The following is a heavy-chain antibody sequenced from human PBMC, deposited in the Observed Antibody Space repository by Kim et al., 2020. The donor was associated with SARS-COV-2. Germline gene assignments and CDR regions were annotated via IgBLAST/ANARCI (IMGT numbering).Heavy chain of an antibody. CDR2: IYYTWTT. CDR1: GGSISSSRHY. J-gene: IGHJ4*02. Sequence: SETLSLTCTVSGGSISSSRHYWAWIRQPPGKGLEWIGSIYYTWTTDYNPSLKSPVTISLDTSKNEFSLKLNSVTAADTAVYYCVAYQYETTYDFWGQGTL. V-gene: IGHV4-39*01. CDR3: VAYQYETTYDF. D-gene: IGHD1-1*01.